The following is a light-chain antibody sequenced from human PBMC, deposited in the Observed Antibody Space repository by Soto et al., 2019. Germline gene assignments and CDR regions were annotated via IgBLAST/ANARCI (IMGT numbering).Light chain of an antibody. V-gene: IGKV3-20*01. CDR2: GAS. CDR1: QSVSSSY. Sequence: EIVLTQSPGTLSLSPGERATLSCRASQSVSSSYLAWYQQKPGQAPRLLIYGASSRATGIPDRFSGSGSGTDFTLTISRLESEYFAVYYCQQYGSSTGYTFGQGTKLEIK. J-gene: IGKJ2*01. CDR3: QQYGSSTGYT.